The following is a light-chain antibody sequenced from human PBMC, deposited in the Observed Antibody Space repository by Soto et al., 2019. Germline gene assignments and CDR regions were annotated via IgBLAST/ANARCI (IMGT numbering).Light chain of an antibody. CDR2: EDA. J-gene: IGLJ1*01. CDR1: SSDVGSYNL. CDR3: CSHAGSSNYV. V-gene: IGLV2-23*01. Sequence: QSVLTQPASVSGSPGQSITISCTGTSSDVGSYNLVSWYQQHPGKAPKLIIYEDAKRPSGVSNRFSGSKSGNTASLTISGLQAEDEADYYCCSHAGSSNYVFGTGTKVTVL.